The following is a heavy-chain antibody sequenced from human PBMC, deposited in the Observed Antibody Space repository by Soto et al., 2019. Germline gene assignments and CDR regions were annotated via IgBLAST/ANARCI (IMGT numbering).Heavy chain of an antibody. J-gene: IGHJ6*02. CDR2: INPSGGST. D-gene: IGHD2-15*01. CDR1: GYTFTSYY. Sequence: CKASGYTFTSYYMHWVRQAPGQGLEWMGIINPSGGSTSYAQKFQGRVTMTRDTSTSTVYMELSSLRSEDTAVYYCARDMIPRYCSGGSCPADYYYYGMDVWGQGTTVTVSS. CDR3: ARDMIPRYCSGGSCPADYYYYGMDV. V-gene: IGHV1-46*01.